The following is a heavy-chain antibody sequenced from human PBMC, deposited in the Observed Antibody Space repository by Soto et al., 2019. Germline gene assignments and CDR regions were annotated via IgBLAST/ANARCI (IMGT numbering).Heavy chain of an antibody. CDR3: ARHYGITFSMDG. D-gene: IGHD3-10*01. CDR1: GGSISSSSYY. Sequence: TLSLTCTVSGGSISSSSYYWGWIRQPPGKGLEWIGSFYFSENTYYNPSLKSRVTVSVDSSKNQFSLKLTYVTAADTAVYYCARHYGITFSMDGWGQGTKVTVSS. V-gene: IGHV4-39*01. CDR2: FYFSENT. J-gene: IGHJ6*02.